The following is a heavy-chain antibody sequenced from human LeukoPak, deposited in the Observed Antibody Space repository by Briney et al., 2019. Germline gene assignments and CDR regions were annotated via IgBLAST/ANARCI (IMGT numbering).Heavy chain of an antibody. CDR3: AHQVPPNDEFFDH. CDR2: ISWNSGSI. V-gene: IGHV3-9*01. CDR1: GFTFDDYA. Sequence: GGSLRLSCAASGFTFDDYAMHWVRQAPGKGLEWVSGISWNSGSIGYADSVKGRFTISRDNAKNSLYLQMNSLRAEDTAEYFCAHQVPPNDEFFDHWGQGTLVTVSS. J-gene: IGHJ5*02.